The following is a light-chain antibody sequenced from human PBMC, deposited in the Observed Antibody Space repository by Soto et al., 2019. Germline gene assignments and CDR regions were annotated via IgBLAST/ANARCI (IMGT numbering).Light chain of an antibody. J-gene: IGLJ3*02. V-gene: IGLV2-11*01. Sequence: QSALTQPHSVSGSPGQSVTISCTGTSSDVGAYNYVSWYQQHPGKAPKFMIYAVTKRPSGVPDRFSGSKSGNTASLTISGLQAEDEADYYCCSYAGRYTWVFGGGTKLTLL. CDR1: SSDVGAYNY. CDR2: AVT. CDR3: CSYAGRYTWV.